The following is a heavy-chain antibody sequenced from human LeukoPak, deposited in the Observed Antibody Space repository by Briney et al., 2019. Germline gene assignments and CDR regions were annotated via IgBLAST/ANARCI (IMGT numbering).Heavy chain of an antibody. Sequence: PSETLSLTCAVYGGSFSGYYWSWIRQPPGKGLEWIGEINHSGSTNYNPSLKSRVTISVDTSKNQFSLKLSSVTAADTAVYYCARPRVAAAFGDWGQGTLVTVSS. V-gene: IGHV4-34*01. J-gene: IGHJ4*02. CDR3: ARPRVAAAFGD. CDR2: INHSGST. D-gene: IGHD6-13*01. CDR1: GGSFSGYY.